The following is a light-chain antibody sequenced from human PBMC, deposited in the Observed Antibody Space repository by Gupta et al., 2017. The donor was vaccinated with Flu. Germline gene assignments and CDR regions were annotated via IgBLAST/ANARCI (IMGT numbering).Light chain of an antibody. CDR2: EVS. Sequence: SALTQPASVSGSPGQSLTISCTGTSSDVGAYNYVSWYQQHPGKAPKLMLYEVSKRPAGVANRFSGSKAGNTASLTISGRKEDDEDDYYCSADTSSSNWVLGGGTKLTVL. J-gene: IGLJ3*02. CDR3: SADTSSSNWV. V-gene: IGLV2-14*01. CDR1: SSDVGAYNY.